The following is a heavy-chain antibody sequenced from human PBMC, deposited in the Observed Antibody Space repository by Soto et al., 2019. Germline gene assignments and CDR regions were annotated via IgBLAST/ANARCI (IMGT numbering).Heavy chain of an antibody. D-gene: IGHD3-10*01. CDR1: GFIVSSNY. CDR3: VRGRYGAEIH. J-gene: IGHJ4*02. CDR2: LYSGGAT. Sequence: EVRLMESGGGLVQPGGSLRLSCAASGFIVSSNYMTWVRQAPGKGLEWVSLLYSGGATHYAASVKGRFTISSHSSQNTLFLQKHSLRTEDTATYYCVRGRYGAEIHWGQGTKVTVSS. V-gene: IGHV3-53*04.